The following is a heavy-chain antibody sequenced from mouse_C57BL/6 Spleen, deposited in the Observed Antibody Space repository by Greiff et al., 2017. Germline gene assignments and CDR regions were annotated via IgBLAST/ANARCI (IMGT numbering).Heavy chain of an antibody. CDR1: GFTFSDYY. V-gene: IGHV5-16*01. CDR2: INYDGSST. D-gene: IGHD2-10*01. CDR3: ARAYQEGRFDY. Sequence: EVKLMESEGGLVQPGSSMKLSCTASGFTFSDYYMAWVRQVPEKGLEWVANINYDGSSTYYLDSLKSRFIISRDNAKNSLDLQMSSLRCEDTATYYCARAYQEGRFDYWGQGTTLTVSS. J-gene: IGHJ2*01.